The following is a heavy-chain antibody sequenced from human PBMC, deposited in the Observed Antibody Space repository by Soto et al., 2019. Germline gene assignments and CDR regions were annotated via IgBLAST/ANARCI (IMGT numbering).Heavy chain of an antibody. CDR3: ARIRRPSYYDSSGLFDY. D-gene: IGHD3-22*01. CDR1: GGSINSGDYY. Sequence: SETLSLTCPVSGGSINSGDYYWSWIRQAPGKGLEWIGYIYYSGSTYDNPSLKSRVTISVDTSKNQFSLKLSSVTAADTAVYYCARIRRPSYYDSSGLFDYWGQGTLVTVSS. V-gene: IGHV4-30-4*01. J-gene: IGHJ4*02. CDR2: IYYSGST.